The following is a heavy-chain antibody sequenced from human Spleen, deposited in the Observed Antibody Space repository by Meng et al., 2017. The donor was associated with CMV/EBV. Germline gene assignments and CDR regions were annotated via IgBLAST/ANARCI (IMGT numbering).Heavy chain of an antibody. D-gene: IGHD3-3*01. J-gene: IGHJ6*02. CDR2: IKQDGSEK. V-gene: IGHV3-7*01. Sequence: GESLKISCAASGFTFSSYWMSWVRQAPGKGLEWVANIKQDGSEKYYVDSVKGRFTISRDNAKNSLYLQMNSLRAEDTAVYYCARVDSRVLRFLEEQWLYYYYGMDVWGQGTTVTVSS. CDR1: GFTFSSYW. CDR3: ARVDSRVLRFLEEQWLYYYYGMDV.